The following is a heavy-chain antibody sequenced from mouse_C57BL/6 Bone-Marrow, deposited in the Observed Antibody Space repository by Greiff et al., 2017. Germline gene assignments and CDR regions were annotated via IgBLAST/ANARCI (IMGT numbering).Heavy chain of an antibody. CDR2: INPYNGGT. V-gene: IGHV1-19*01. CDR3: ARGGAGYYYAMDY. J-gene: IGHJ4*01. Sequence: VQLQQSGPVLVKPGASVKMSCKASGYTFTDYYMNWVKQSHGKSLEWIGVINPYNGGTSYNQKFKGKATLTVDKSSSTAYMELNSRTSEDSAVYYCARGGAGYYYAMDYWGQGTSVTVSS. CDR1: GYTFTDYY.